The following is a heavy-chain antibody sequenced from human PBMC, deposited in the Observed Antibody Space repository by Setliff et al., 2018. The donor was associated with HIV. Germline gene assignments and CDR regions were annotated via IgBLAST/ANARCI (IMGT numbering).Heavy chain of an antibody. V-gene: IGHV1-46*01. CDR2: IDPNGGAT. CDR3: ARAGGGATDQAFDI. J-gene: IGHJ3*02. CDR1: GYSFTSYF. Sequence: ASVKVSCKAFGYSFTSYFLHWVRQAPGQGLEGLGIIDPNGGATNNAQKLQGRPTVTTDTSTSTLYMELSNLRSDDTAVYYCARAGGGATDQAFDIWGQGTMVTVSS. D-gene: IGHD2-2*01.